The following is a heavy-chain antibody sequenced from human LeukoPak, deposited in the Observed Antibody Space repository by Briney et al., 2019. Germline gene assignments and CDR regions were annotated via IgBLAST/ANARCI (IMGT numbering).Heavy chain of an antibody. J-gene: IGHJ6*02. Sequence: GGSLRLSCAASGFTFSSYAMSWVRQAPGKGLEWVSAISGSGGSTYYADSVKGRFTISRDNSKNTLYLQMNSMRAEDTAVYYCAKAIAAAGYYYYGMDVWGQGTTVTVSS. D-gene: IGHD6-13*01. CDR2: ISGSGGST. V-gene: IGHV3-23*01. CDR3: AKAIAAAGYYYYGMDV. CDR1: GFTFSSYA.